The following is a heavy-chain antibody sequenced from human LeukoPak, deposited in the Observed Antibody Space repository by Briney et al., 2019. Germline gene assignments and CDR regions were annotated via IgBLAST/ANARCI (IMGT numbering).Heavy chain of an antibody. D-gene: IGHD3-10*02. J-gene: IGHJ6*04. Sequence: PGGSLRLSCAASGFTFSSYGVHWVRQAPGKGLEWVAFIRYDGRIKFYADSVKGRFTISRDNSKNTLYLQMNSLRAEDTAVYYCAELGITMIGGVWGKGTTVTISS. CDR1: GFTFSSYG. V-gene: IGHV3-30*02. CDR2: IRYDGRIK. CDR3: AELGITMIGGV.